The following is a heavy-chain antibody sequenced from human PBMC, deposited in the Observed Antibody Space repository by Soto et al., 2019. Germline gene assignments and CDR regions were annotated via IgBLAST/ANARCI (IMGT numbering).Heavy chain of an antibody. Sequence: PGGSLRLSCAASGFTFRNNVLSWVRQAPGKGLDWVSGITGSGRDTYYADSVKGRFTISRDNSRNRLYLQMNSLRDEDTAIYYCVRDNDWSFDYWGHGILVTVSS. J-gene: IGHJ4*01. V-gene: IGHV3-23*01. CDR3: VRDNDWSFDY. CDR2: ITGSGRDT. D-gene: IGHD3-9*01. CDR1: GFTFRNNV.